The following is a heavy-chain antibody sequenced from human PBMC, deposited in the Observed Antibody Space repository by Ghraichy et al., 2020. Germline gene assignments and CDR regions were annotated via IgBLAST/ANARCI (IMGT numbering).Heavy chain of an antibody. CDR3: ASLVVVVAATKTYYYYYGMDV. J-gene: IGHJ6*02. CDR1: GGTFSSYA. D-gene: IGHD2-15*01. Sequence: SVKVSCKASGGTFSSYAISWVRQAPGQGLEWMGGIIPIFGTANYAQKFQGRVTITADESTSTAYMELSSLRSEDTAVYYCASLVVVVAATKTYYYYYGMDVWGQGTTVTVSS. CDR2: IIPIFGTA. V-gene: IGHV1-69*13.